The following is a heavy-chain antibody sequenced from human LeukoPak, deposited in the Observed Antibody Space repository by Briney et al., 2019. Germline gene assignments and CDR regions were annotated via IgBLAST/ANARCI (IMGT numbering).Heavy chain of an antibody. Sequence: GGPLRLSCAASGFTFSSYIMNWVRQAPGKGLDWVSSISSSSSYIYYADSVKGRFTISRDNAKNSLYLQMNSLRAEDTAVYYCARDTVGARFDYWGQGTLVTVSS. CDR2: ISSSSSYI. CDR1: GFTFSSYI. D-gene: IGHD1-26*01. V-gene: IGHV3-21*01. CDR3: ARDTVGARFDY. J-gene: IGHJ4*02.